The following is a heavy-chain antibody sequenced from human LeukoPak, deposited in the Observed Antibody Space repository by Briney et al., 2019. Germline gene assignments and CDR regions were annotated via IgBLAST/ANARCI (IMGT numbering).Heavy chain of an antibody. J-gene: IGHJ4*02. D-gene: IGHD2/OR15-2a*01. Sequence: GGSLRLSCAASGFTFSDYTMNWVRQAPGKGLEWLSYITRSSSPIYYADSVKGRFTTSRDNAKNSLYLQMNSLRAEDTAVYYCTTKYFWGQGTLVTVSS. CDR1: GFTFSDYT. CDR2: ITRSSSPI. CDR3: TTKYF. V-gene: IGHV3-48*01.